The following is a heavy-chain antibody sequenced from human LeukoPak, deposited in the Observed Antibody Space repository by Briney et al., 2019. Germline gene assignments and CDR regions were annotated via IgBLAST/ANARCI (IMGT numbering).Heavy chain of an antibody. CDR1: GFTFSSYA. CDR3: AREGQWELLGRGYYFDY. J-gene: IGHJ4*02. Sequence: GGSLRLSCAASGFTFSSYAMHWVRQAPGKGLEWVSYISSSSSTIYYADSVKGRFTISRDNAKNSLYLQMNSLRAEDTAVYYCAREGQWELLGRGYYFDYWGQGTLVTVSS. V-gene: IGHV3-48*01. CDR2: ISSSSSTI. D-gene: IGHD1-26*01.